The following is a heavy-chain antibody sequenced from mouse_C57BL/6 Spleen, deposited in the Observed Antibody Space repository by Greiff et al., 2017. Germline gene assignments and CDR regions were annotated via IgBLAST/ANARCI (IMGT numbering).Heavy chain of an antibody. CDR2: FYPGSGSI. V-gene: IGHV1-62-2*01. Sequence: QVQLQQPGAELVMPGASVKLSCKASGYTFTEYTIHWVKQRSGQGLEWIGWFYPGSGSIKYNEKFKDKATLTADKSSSTVYMELSRLTSEDSAVYFCARHEGAPYYGSPYYFDYWGQGTTLTVSS. CDR3: ARHEGAPYYGSPYYFDY. D-gene: IGHD1-1*01. J-gene: IGHJ2*01. CDR1: GYTFTEYT.